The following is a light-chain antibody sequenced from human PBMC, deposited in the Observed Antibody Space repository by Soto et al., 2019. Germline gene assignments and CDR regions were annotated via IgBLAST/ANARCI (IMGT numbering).Light chain of an antibody. CDR1: SSDVGGYNY. V-gene: IGLV2-8*01. Sequence: QSALTQPPSASGSPGQSVTISCTGTSSDVGGYNYVSWYQHRPGTLPKVMIYEVDKRPAGVPDRFSGSKSGSTASLTISGLQAEDEADYYCASSAGYFYVFGTGTKLTVL. CDR3: ASSAGYFYV. CDR2: EVD. J-gene: IGLJ1*01.